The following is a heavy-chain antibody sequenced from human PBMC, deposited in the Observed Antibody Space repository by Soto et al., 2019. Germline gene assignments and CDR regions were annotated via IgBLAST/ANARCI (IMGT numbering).Heavy chain of an antibody. CDR2: ISYDGSNK. Sequence: QVQLVESGGGVVQPGRSLRLSCAASGFTFSSYGMHWVRQAPGKGLEWVAVISYDGSNKYYADSVKGRFTISRDNSKNTLYLQMNSLRAEDTAVYYCAKDLPDGDYVDWFDPCGQGTLVTVSS. CDR1: GFTFSSYG. D-gene: IGHD4-17*01. CDR3: AKDLPDGDYVDWFDP. J-gene: IGHJ5*02. V-gene: IGHV3-30*18.